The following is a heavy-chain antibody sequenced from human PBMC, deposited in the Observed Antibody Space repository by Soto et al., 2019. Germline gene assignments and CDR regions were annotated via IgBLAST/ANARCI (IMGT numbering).Heavy chain of an antibody. CDR2: INHSGST. CDR1: GGSFSGYY. J-gene: IGHJ3*02. D-gene: IGHD2-21*02. Sequence: SETLSLTCAVYGGSFSGYYWGWIRQPPGKVLEWIGEINHSGSTNYNPSLKSRVTISVDTSKNQFSLKLSSVTAADTAVYYCASETLYCGGDCPDAFDIWGQGTMV. V-gene: IGHV4-34*01. CDR3: ASETLYCGGDCPDAFDI.